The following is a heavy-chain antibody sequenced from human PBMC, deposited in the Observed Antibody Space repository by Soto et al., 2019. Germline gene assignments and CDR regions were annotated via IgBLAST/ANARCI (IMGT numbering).Heavy chain of an antibody. J-gene: IGHJ4*02. D-gene: IGHD5-18*01. CDR1: GFTFSSYA. Sequence: QVQLVESGGGVVQPGRSLRLSCAASGFTFSSYAMHWVRQAPGKGLEWVAVISYDGSNKYYADSVKGRFTISRDNSKNTLYLQMNSLRAEDTAVYYCARAAAMATYYFDYWGQGTLVTVSS. V-gene: IGHV3-30-3*01. CDR2: ISYDGSNK. CDR3: ARAAAMATYYFDY.